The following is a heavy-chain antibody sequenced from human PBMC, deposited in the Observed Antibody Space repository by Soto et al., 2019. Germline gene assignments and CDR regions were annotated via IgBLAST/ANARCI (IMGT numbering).Heavy chain of an antibody. V-gene: IGHV4-34*01. D-gene: IGHD3-16*02. J-gene: IGHJ4*02. CDR1: GGSFSGYY. Sequence: SETLSLTCAVYGGSFSGYYWSWIRQPPGKGLEWIGEINHSGSTNYNPSLKSRVTISVDTSKNQFSLKLSSVTAADTAVYYCARGYDYVWGSYRCDYCGQVPLVTVSS. CDR2: INHSGST. CDR3: ARGYDYVWGSYRCDY.